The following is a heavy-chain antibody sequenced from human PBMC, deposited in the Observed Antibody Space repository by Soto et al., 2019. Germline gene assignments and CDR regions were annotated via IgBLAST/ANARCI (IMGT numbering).Heavy chain of an antibody. J-gene: IGHJ6*02. D-gene: IGHD3-22*01. CDR2: IWYDGSNK. CDR1: GFTFSSYG. CDR3: AREKVHYYDSSGYYGDYYYYGIDV. Sequence: HPGGSLRLSCAASGFTFSSYGMHWVRQAPGKGLEWVAVIWYDGSNKYYADSVKGRFTISRDNSKNTLYLQMNSLRAEDTAVYYYAREKVHYYDSSGYYGDYYYYGIDVWGQATTVTVSS. V-gene: IGHV3-33*01.